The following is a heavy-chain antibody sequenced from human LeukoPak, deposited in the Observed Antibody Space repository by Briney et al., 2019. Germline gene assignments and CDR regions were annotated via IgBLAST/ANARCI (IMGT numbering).Heavy chain of an antibody. V-gene: IGHV1-69*06. CDR3: AGIAVAGRGRWFGP. CDR1: GGTFSSYT. Sequence: SVKVSCKASGGTFSSYTISWVRQAPGQGLEWMGGFIPIFGTTNYAQNFQGRVTITADKSTSTVYMELSSLRSEDTAVYYCAGIAVAGRGRWFGPWGQGTLVTVSS. J-gene: IGHJ5*02. CDR2: FIPIFGTT. D-gene: IGHD6-19*01.